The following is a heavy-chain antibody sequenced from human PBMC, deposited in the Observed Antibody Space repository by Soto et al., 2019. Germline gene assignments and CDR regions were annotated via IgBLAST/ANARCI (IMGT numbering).Heavy chain of an antibody. J-gene: IGHJ4*02. CDR1: GFTFTRYS. CDR2: ISSTTNYI. CDR3: ARESEDLTSNFDY. V-gene: IGHV3-21*06. Sequence: EVQLVESGGGLVKPGGSLRLSCAASGFTFTRYSMNWVRQAPGKGLEWVSSISSTTNYIYYGDSMKGRFTISRDNAKNSMYLEMNSLSAEDTALDDCARESEDLTSNFDYWGQGTLVTVSS.